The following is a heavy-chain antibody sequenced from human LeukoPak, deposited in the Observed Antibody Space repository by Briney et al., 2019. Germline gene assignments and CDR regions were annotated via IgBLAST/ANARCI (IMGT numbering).Heavy chain of an antibody. J-gene: IGHJ5*02. CDR1: GYTFTTYY. D-gene: IGHD7-27*01. CDR3: ARGWGSSQFDP. Sequence: ASVKVSCKASGYTFTTYYMHWVRQAPGQGLEWMGWINPKNAGTNYAQKFQGRVTVTRDTSISTAYMEVSRLTSDDTAVYYCARGWGSSQFDPWGQGTRVTVSS. V-gene: IGHV1-2*02. CDR2: INPKNAGT.